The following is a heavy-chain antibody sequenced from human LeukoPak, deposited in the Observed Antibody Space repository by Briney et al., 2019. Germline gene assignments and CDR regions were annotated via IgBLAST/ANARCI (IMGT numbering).Heavy chain of an antibody. J-gene: IGHJ4*02. V-gene: IGHV1-2*06. CDR3: ARDITFRGYASGY. Sequence: ASVKVSCKASGYTFTGYYMHWLRQAPGQGLEWMGRINPNSGGTNYAQKFQDRVTMTRDTSISTAYMELSRLRSDDTAVYYWARDITFRGYASGYWGQGTLVTVSS. CDR2: INPNSGGT. D-gene: IGHD5-12*01. CDR1: GYTFTGYY.